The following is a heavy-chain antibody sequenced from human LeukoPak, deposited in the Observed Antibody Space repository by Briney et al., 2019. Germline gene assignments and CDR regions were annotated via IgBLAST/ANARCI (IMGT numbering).Heavy chain of an antibody. J-gene: IGHJ6*02. Sequence: GASVKVSCKASGYTFTSYGISWVRQAPGQGLEWMGWISAYNGNTNYAQKLQGRVTMTTDTSTSTAYMELRSLRSDDTAVYYCARWEILGGVVVPPPYGMDVWGQGTTVTVSS. CDR2: ISAYNGNT. CDR1: GYTFTSYG. D-gene: IGHD2-2*01. V-gene: IGHV1-18*01. CDR3: ARWEILGGVVVPPPYGMDV.